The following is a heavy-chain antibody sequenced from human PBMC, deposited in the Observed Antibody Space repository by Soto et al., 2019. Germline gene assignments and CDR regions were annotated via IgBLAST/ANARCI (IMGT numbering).Heavy chain of an antibody. V-gene: IGHV3-21*01. D-gene: IGHD6-13*01. CDR1: GVTFSSYS. Sequence: EVQLVESGGGLVKPGGSLRLSCAASGVTFSSYSINWVRQAPGKGLEWVSSISSSRSYIYYADSVKGQVTISRDNAKTSRDLQVNSLRAGDTGVEYCAREWIAADLDYWGQGTLVTVSS. CDR3: AREWIAADLDY. J-gene: IGHJ4*02. CDR2: ISSSRSYI.